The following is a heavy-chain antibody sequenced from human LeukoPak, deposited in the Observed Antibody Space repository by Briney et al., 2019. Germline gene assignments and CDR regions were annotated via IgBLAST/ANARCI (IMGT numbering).Heavy chain of an antibody. CDR3: ARFGGYSYGYGGAADY. CDR1: GDSISPYY. V-gene: IGHV4-59*08. D-gene: IGHD5-18*01. CDR2: VYYSGST. J-gene: IGHJ4*02. Sequence: SETLSLTCTVSGDSISPYYWSWIRQTPGKGLEWIGFVYYSGSTNYNPSLNSRVTISLDTSKKQFSLKLTSVTAADTAIYYCARFGGYSYGYGGAADYWGQGTLVTVSS.